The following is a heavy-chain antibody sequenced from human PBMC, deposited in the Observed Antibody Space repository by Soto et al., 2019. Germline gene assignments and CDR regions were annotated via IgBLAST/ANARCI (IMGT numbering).Heavy chain of an antibody. CDR2: ISWNSGSI. J-gene: IGHJ6*03. V-gene: IGHV3-9*01. CDR3: AKDKRSLRFLEWGRDYYYYYMDV. CDR1: GGTSDDYG. D-gene: IGHD3-3*01. Sequence: QRLPKRASGGTSDDYGKHRIRQATGKGLEWVSGISWNSGSIGYADSVKGRFTISRDNAKNSLYLQMNSLRAEDTALYYCAKDKRSLRFLEWGRDYYYYYMDVWGKGTTVTVSS.